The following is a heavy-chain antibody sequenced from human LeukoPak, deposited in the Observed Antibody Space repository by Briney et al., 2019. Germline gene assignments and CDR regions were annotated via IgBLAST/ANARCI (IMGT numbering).Heavy chain of an antibody. Sequence: GGSLRLSCGASGFIFSNYDMHWVRQAPGKGLEWEAVISYDGSNKYYADSVKGRFTISRDNSKNTLYLQMNSLRAEDTAVYYCAKDPGVAAAAAAYFQYWGQGTLVTVSS. CDR2: ISYDGSNK. CDR1: GFIFSNYD. J-gene: IGHJ1*01. V-gene: IGHV3-30*19. CDR3: AKDPGVAAAAAAYFQY. D-gene: IGHD6-13*01.